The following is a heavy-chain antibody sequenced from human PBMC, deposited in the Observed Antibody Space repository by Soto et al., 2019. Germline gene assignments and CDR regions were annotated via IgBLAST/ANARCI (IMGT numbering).Heavy chain of an antibody. CDR2: INHSGST. CDR1: GGSFSGYY. J-gene: IGHJ6*03. V-gene: IGHV4-34*01. Sequence: QVQLQQWGAGLLKPSETLSLTCAVYGGSFSGYYWSWIRQPPGKGLEWIGEINHSGSTNYNPSLKSRVTISVDMSKNQFSLKLSSVTAADTAVYYCARVAYYYYYMDVWGKGTTVTVSS. CDR3: ARVAYYYYYMDV.